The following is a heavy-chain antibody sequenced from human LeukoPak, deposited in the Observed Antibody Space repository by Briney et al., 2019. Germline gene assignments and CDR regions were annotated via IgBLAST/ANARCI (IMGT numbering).Heavy chain of an antibody. Sequence: ASVKVSCKASGYTFTSYDINWVRQATGQGLERMGWMNPNSGNTGYAQKFQGRVTMTRNTSISTAYMELSSLRSEDTAVYYCARGGIAAAGRTGDYWGQGTLVTVSS. J-gene: IGHJ4*02. CDR2: MNPNSGNT. D-gene: IGHD6-13*01. CDR1: GYTFTSYD. CDR3: ARGGIAAAGRTGDY. V-gene: IGHV1-8*01.